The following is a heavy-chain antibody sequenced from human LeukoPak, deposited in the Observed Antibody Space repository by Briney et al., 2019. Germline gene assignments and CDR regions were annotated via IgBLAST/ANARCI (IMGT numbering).Heavy chain of an antibody. Sequence: GASVKVSCKASGYTFISYDISWVRQAPGQGLEWMGWIAANNENTHYAQKFQGRVTMTTDTSTSTAYMELRSLRSDDTAVYYCARLGGSYEKWFDPWGQGTLITVSS. CDR1: GYTFISYD. D-gene: IGHD1-26*01. J-gene: IGHJ5*02. CDR3: ARLGGSYEKWFDP. CDR2: IAANNENT. V-gene: IGHV1-18*01.